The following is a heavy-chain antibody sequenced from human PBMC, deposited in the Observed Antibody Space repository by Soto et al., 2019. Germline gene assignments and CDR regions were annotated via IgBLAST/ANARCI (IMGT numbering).Heavy chain of an antibody. V-gene: IGHV1-69*01. Sequence: QVQLVQSGAEVKKPGSSVKVSCKASGGTFSSXAIXXXXXXXXQGLEWMGGIIPIFGTANYAQKFQGRVTITADESTXTAYMXLXSLXSXXTXXXXCXXXXXXXXAFDIWGQGTMVTVSS. CDR2: IIPIFGTA. CDR3: XXXXXXXXAFDI. J-gene: IGHJ3*02. CDR1: GGTFSSXA.